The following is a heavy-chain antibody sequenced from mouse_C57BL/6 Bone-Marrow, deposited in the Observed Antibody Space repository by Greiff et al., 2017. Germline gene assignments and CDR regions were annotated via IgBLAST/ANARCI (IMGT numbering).Heavy chain of an antibody. CDR3: ARSGYSTIFFAY. CDR1: GYAFTNYL. Sequence: VKLQESGAELVRPGTSVKVSCKASGYAFTNYLIEWVKQRPGQGLEWIGVINPGSGGTNYNEKFKGKATLTADKSSSTAYMQLSSLTSEDSAVYFCARSGYSTIFFAYWGQGTLVTVSA. CDR2: INPGSGGT. V-gene: IGHV1-54*01. D-gene: IGHD2-5*01. J-gene: IGHJ3*01.